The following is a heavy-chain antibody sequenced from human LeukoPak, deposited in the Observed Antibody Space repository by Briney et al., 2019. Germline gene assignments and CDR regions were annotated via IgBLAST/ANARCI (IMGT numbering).Heavy chain of an antibody. CDR1: GFTFTTYA. V-gene: IGHV3-23*01. CDR2: ISGSGGRT. CDR3: AKDDNQPPVLPRYFFDY. Sequence: TGGSLRLSCAASGFTFTTYAMNWVRQAPGKGLEWVSGISGSGGRTDYADSVKGRFTISRDNSKNTLYLQMNSLRAEDTAVYYCAKDDNQPPVLPRYFFDYWGQGTLVTVSS. J-gene: IGHJ4*02. D-gene: IGHD2-15*01.